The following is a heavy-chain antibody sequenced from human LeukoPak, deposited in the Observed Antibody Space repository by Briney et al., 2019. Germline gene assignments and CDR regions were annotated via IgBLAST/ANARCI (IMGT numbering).Heavy chain of an antibody. Sequence: GGSLSLSCAASGCTFSSYGMHWVRQAPGKGLEWVAVISYDGSNKYYADSVKGQVTISSDNSNNTLYLQMSSLRAEDTAMYYCAKGLSGNSDFWGRGTLVIVS. D-gene: IGHD4-23*01. V-gene: IGHV3-30*18. CDR3: AKGLSGNSDF. J-gene: IGHJ4*02. CDR2: ISYDGSNK. CDR1: GCTFSSYG.